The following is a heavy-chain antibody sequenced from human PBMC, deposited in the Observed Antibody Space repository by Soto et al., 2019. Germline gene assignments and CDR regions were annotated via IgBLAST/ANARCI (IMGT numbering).Heavy chain of an antibody. Sequence: EVQLVESGGGLVQPGGSLRLSCAASGFIFSSYWMRWVRQAPGKGLEWVANIKEDGSERYYVDSVKGRFTISRDNAKNSLYLQMNSLRAEDTAVYYCARATGADKEDYWGQGTLVTVSS. CDR3: ARATGADKEDY. J-gene: IGHJ4*02. CDR2: IKEDGSER. CDR1: GFIFSSYW. D-gene: IGHD3-10*01. V-gene: IGHV3-7*04.